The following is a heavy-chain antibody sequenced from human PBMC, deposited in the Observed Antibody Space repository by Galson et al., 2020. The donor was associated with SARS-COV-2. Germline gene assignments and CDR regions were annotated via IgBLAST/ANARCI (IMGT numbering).Heavy chain of an antibody. D-gene: IGHD3-16*01. CDR2: ISWNSGSI. J-gene: IGHJ4*02. CDR1: GFTFDDYA. CDR3: AKAFRVMVTLEYYFDY. Sequence: GGSLRLSCAASGFTFDDYAMHWVRQAPGKGLEWVSGISWNSGSIGYADSVKGRFTISRDNAKNSLYLQMNSLRAEDTALYYCAKAFRVMVTLEYYFDYWGQGTLVTVSS. V-gene: IGHV3-9*01.